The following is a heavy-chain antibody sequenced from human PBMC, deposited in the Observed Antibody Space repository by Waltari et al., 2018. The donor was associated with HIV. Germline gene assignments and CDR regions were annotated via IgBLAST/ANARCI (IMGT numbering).Heavy chain of an antibody. CDR1: GYTFTASY. D-gene: IGHD3-22*01. CDR3: ARDSYYYDSSGFFPDF. CDR2: INLNSGDT. J-gene: IGHJ4*02. Sequence: QVQLVQSGAEVKKPGASVKVSCKASGYTFTASYMHWVRQAPGQGLEWMGRINLNSGDTNYGQKFQGRVTMTRDTSISTAYMELSMLRSDDTAVYYCARDSYYYDSSGFFPDFWGQGTLVTVSS. V-gene: IGHV1-2*06.